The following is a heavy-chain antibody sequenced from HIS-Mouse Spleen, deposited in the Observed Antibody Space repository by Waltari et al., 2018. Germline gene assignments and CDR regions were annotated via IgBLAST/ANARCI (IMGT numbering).Heavy chain of an antibody. CDR1: GFAFGSYS. V-gene: IGHV3-21*01. Sequence: EVQLVQSGGGLVKPGGSLGLSCAASGFAFGSYSMNWVRQAPGKGLEWVSSISSSSSYIYYADSVKGRFTISRDNAKNSLYLQMNSLRAEDTAVYYCARRLLTGDAFDIWGQGTMVTVSS. D-gene: IGHD7-27*01. CDR3: ARRLLTGDAFDI. CDR2: ISSSSSYI. J-gene: IGHJ3*02.